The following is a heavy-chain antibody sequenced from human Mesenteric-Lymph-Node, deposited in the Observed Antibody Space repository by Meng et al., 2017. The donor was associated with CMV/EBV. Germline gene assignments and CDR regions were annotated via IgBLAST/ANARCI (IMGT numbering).Heavy chain of an antibody. V-gene: IGHV3-30-3*01. D-gene: IGHD3-10*01. CDR1: GFTFSSYA. J-gene: IGHJ3*02. Sequence: LSLTCAASGFTFSSYAMHWVRQAPGKGLEWVAVISYDGSNKYYADSVKGRFTISRDNSKNTLYLQMNSLRAEDTAVYYCARRGDAFDIWGQGTMVTVSS. CDR2: ISYDGSNK. CDR3: ARRGDAFDI.